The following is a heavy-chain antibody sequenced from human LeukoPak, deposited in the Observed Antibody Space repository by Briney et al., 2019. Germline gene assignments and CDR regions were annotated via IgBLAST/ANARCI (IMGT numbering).Heavy chain of an antibody. D-gene: IGHD6-25*01. CDR2: ITTSSSYI. V-gene: IGHV3-21*05. CDR1: GFTFSSYE. J-gene: IGHJ3*02. Sequence: GGSLRLSCAASGFTFSSYEMNWVRQAPGKGLEWVSYITTSSSYIYYADSVKGRFTISRDNAKNSLYLQMDSLRAEDTAVYYCARRSAAKDAFDIWGQGSMVTVSS. CDR3: ARRSAAKDAFDI.